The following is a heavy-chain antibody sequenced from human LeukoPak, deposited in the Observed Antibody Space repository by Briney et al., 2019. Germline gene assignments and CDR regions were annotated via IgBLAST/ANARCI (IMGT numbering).Heavy chain of an antibody. CDR1: GYTFTSYD. Sequence: ASVKVSCKASGYTFTSYDINWVRQATGQGLEWMGWINPNSGNTGYAQKFQGRVTMTRNTSISTAYMELSSLRSEDTAVYYCARAKPLRGAGTEKWFDPWGQGTLVTVSS. CDR3: ARAKPLRGAGTEKWFDP. V-gene: IGHV1-8*01. D-gene: IGHD6-13*01. J-gene: IGHJ5*02. CDR2: INPNSGNT.